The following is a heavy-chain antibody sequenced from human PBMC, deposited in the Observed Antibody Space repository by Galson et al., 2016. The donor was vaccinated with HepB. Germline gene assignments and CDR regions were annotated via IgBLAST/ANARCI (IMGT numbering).Heavy chain of an antibody. CDR2: IWYDGSKK. D-gene: IGHD5-24*01. CDR1: GFTFSNYG. V-gene: IGHV3-33*01. CDR3: ARDKMRWLQLVYFLDH. Sequence: SLRLSCAASGFTFSNYGMHWVRQTPGKGLEWVALIWYDGSKKYYADSVKGRFTISRDNSKNTLYLQMDSLRAEDTAVYDCARDKMRWLQLVYFLDHWGQGTLVTVSS. J-gene: IGHJ4*02.